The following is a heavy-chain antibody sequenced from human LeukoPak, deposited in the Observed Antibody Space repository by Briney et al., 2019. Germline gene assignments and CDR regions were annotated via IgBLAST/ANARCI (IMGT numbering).Heavy chain of an antibody. CDR1: GFTFSSYG. Sequence: GGSLRLSCAASGFTFSSYGMHWVRQAPGKGLEWVAVISYDGSNKYYADSVKGRFTISRDNAKNSLYLQMNSLRAEDTAVYYCARARGYCSGGSCYKYFDYWGQGTLVTVSS. D-gene: IGHD2-15*01. V-gene: IGHV3-30*03. CDR3: ARARGYCSGGSCYKYFDY. J-gene: IGHJ4*02. CDR2: ISYDGSNK.